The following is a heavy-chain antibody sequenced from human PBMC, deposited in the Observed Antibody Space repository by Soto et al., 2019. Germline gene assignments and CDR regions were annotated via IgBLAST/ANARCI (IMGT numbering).Heavy chain of an antibody. J-gene: IGHJ4*02. CDR2: IHGDDGST. D-gene: IGHD1-1*01. CDR3: ARRTLGSSIGIGDY. CDR1: GYILSSYG. Sequence: QVQLVQSGGEVKKPGASVKVSCKASGYILSSYGISWVRQAPGQGLEWMGCIHGDDGSTDYAQNLLGRVTVTTDTSTSTAYMELRDLRSDDTAVYYCARRTLGSSIGIGDYWGQGVLVTVSS. V-gene: IGHV1-18*01.